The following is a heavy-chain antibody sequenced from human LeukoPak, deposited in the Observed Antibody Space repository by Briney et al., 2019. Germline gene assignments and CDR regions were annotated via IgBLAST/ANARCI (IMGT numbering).Heavy chain of an antibody. J-gene: IGHJ6*02. Sequence: SETLSLTCAVYGGSFSGYYWSWIRQPPGKGLEWIGEINHSGSTNYNPSLKSRVTISVDTSKNQFSLKLSSVTAADTAVYYCARIYYDFWGGYSLNYYYYGMDVWGQGTTVTVSS. CDR3: ARIYYDFWGGYSLNYYYYGMDV. D-gene: IGHD3-3*01. CDR2: INHSGST. V-gene: IGHV4-34*01. CDR1: GGSFSGYY.